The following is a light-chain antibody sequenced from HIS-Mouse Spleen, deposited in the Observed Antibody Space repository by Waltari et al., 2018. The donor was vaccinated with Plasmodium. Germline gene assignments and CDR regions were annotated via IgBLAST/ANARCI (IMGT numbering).Light chain of an antibody. V-gene: IGLV3-19*01. CDR3: NSRDSSGTHGV. J-gene: IGLJ2*01. Sequence: SSELTPDPAVYVALGQTVRITCQGDSLRSYYASWYQQKPGQAPGLVIYGKNNRPSGIPDRFSGSSSGNTASLTITGAQAEDEADYYCNSRDSSGTHGVFGGGTKLTVL. CDR2: GKN. CDR1: SLRSYY.